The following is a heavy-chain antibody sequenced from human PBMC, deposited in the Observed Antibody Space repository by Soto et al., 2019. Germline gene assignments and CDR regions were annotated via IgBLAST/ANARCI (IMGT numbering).Heavy chain of an antibody. CDR2: INSDGSRT. CDR3: AGEHVLMFASYDAFNV. V-gene: IGHV3-74*01. CDR1: GFTFTDYW. J-gene: IGHJ3*01. Sequence: GSLRLSCAASGFTFTDYWTHWVRQAPGKGLVWVSRINSDGSRTSYADSVTGRFTISRDNAKNTLYLQMNSLRDDDTALYYCAGEHVLMFASYDAFNVWGQGTLVTVSS. D-gene: IGHD2-21*01.